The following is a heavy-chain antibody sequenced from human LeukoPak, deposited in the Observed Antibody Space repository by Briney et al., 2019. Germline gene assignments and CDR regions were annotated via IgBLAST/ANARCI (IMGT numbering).Heavy chain of an antibody. J-gene: IGHJ6*02. CDR3: ATPGYSSSWSYYYGMDV. D-gene: IGHD6-13*01. CDR1: GFTFSSYA. CDR2: ISGSGGST. V-gene: IGHV3-23*01. Sequence: PGGSLRLSCAASGFTFSSYAMSWVRQAPGKGLEWVSAISGSGGSTYYADSVKGRFTISRDNSKNTLYLQMNSLRAEDTAVYYCATPGYSSSWSYYYGMDVWGQGTTVTVSS.